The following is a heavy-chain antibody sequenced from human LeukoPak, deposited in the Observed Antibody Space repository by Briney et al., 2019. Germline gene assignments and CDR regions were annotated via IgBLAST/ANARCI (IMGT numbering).Heavy chain of an antibody. CDR1: GFTFSSYE. V-gene: IGHV3-48*03. J-gene: IGHJ3*02. CDR2: ISSLGSII. D-gene: IGHD2-21*02. CDR3: AREVTVTPDAFDI. Sequence: GGSLRLSCAASGFTFSSYEMSWVRQAPGKGLEWVSYISSLGSIIYYADSVKGRFTISRDNAKNALYLQMNSLRAEDTAVYYCAREVTVTPDAFDIWGQGTMVTVSS.